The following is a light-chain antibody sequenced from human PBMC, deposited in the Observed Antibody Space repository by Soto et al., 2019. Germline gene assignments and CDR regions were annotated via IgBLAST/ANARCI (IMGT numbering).Light chain of an antibody. CDR1: SSDVGSDYL. V-gene: IGLV2-23*01. J-gene: IGLJ3*02. CDR2: EGT. Sequence: QSVLTQPASVSGSPGQSITISCTGTSSDVGSDYLVSWYQQHPGTAPKLIIYEGTKRPSGVSDRFSGSRSGNTASLTISGLQTEDEGDYFCCSYGDFRTSWVFGGGTKPTVL. CDR3: CSYGDFRTSWV.